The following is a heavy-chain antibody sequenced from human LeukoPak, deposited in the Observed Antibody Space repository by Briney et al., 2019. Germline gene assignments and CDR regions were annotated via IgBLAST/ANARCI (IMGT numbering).Heavy chain of an antibody. CDR2: IGTAGDT. J-gene: IGHJ4*02. Sequence: GGSLRLSCAASGFTFSDYDMHWVRQATGKGLEWVSGIGTAGDTYYTGSVKGRFTISRENAKNSLYLQMNSLRAGDTAVYYCARVAKERVGGVYYFDYWGQGTLVAVSS. V-gene: IGHV3-13*01. D-gene: IGHD1-1*01. CDR3: ARVAKERVGGVYYFDY. CDR1: GFTFSDYD.